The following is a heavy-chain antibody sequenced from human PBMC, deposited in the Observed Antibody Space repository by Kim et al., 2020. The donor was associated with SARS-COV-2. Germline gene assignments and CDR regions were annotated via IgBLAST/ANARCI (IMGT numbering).Heavy chain of an antibody. D-gene: IGHD5-12*01. J-gene: IGHJ4*02. CDR2: ISCDGSNK. CDR3: ARPRYGGYVNPFDY. V-gene: IGHV3-30-3*01. CDR1: GFTFSSYA. Sequence: GGSLRLSCAASGFTFSSYAMHWVRQAPGKGLEWVAFISCDGSNKYYADSVKGRFTISRDNSKNTLYLQMNSLRAEDTAVYYCARPRYGGYVNPFDYWGQGTRVTVSS.